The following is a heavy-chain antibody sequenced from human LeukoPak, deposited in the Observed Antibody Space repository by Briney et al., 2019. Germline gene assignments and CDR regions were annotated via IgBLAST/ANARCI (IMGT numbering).Heavy chain of an antibody. CDR3: AKYRGYNYGPVNWFDP. J-gene: IGHJ5*02. CDR2: INDSGYYT. Sequence: GGSLRLSCAASGFTFSSYAMSWVRQAPGKGLEWVASINDSGYYTYYADSVKGRFTISRDNSKNTLYLQVSRLRAEDTALYYCAKYRGYNYGPVNWFDPWGQGTLVTVSS. V-gene: IGHV3-23*01. D-gene: IGHD5-18*01. CDR1: GFTFSSYA.